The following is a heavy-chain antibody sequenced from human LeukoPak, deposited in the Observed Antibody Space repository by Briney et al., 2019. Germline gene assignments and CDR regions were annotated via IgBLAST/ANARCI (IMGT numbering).Heavy chain of an antibody. Sequence: GGSLRLSCAASGFTLSSYEMNWVRQAPGKGLEWVSYISSSTIYYADSVKGRFTISRDNAKNSLYLQMNSLRAEGTAVYYCARDAYYYDSGGFYFDAFDIWGQGTMVTVSS. J-gene: IGHJ3*02. V-gene: IGHV3-48*03. CDR1: GFTLSSYE. CDR2: ISSSTI. D-gene: IGHD3-22*01. CDR3: ARDAYYYDSGGFYFDAFDI.